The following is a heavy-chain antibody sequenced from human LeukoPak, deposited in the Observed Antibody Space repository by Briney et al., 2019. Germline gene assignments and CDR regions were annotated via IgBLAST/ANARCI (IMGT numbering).Heavy chain of an antibody. Sequence: GGSLRLSCVASRFTFSSYSMTWVRRAPGTGLEWVSSISFGGGHIFYADSVKGRFTIFRDDSKNSLYLEMNSLRAEDTAVYFCARIVLTPPYGMDVWGQGTTVTVSS. CDR1: RFTFSSYS. J-gene: IGHJ6*02. CDR2: ISFGGGHI. V-gene: IGHV3-21*01. CDR3: ARIVLTPPYGMDV. D-gene: IGHD2/OR15-2a*01.